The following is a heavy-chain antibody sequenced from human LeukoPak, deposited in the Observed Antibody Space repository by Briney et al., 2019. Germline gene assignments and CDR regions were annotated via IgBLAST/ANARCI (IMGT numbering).Heavy chain of an antibody. CDR2: ISGSGGST. CDR3: AKVDYGDYGVY. J-gene: IGHJ4*02. D-gene: IGHD4-17*01. V-gene: IGHV3-23*01. CDR1: GFTFSSYA. Sequence: GGSLRLSCAASGFTFSSYAMSWVRQAPGKGLEWVSAISGSGGSTYYADSVNGRFTISRDNSKNTLYLQMNSLRAEDTAVYYCAKVDYGDYGVYWGQGTLVTVSS.